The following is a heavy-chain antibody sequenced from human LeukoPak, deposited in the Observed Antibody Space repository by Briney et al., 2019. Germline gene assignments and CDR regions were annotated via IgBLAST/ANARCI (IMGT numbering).Heavy chain of an antibody. J-gene: IGHJ6*03. CDR2: IKGDGIST. Sequence: GGSLRLSCEASGFTFSSYWMHWVRQAPGKGLVWVSRIKGDGISTNYADSVKGRFTISRDNAKNTVYLQMNSLRAEDTAVYYCARVGRFLEWFPHVYYYYYMDVWGKGTTVTVSS. D-gene: IGHD3-3*01. V-gene: IGHV3-74*01. CDR3: ARVGRFLEWFPHVYYYYYMDV. CDR1: GFTFSSYW.